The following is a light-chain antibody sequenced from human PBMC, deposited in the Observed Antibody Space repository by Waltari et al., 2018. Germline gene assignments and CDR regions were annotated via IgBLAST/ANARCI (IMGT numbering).Light chain of an antibody. CDR2: RNN. J-gene: IGLJ3*02. V-gene: IGLV1-47*01. CDR1: SSNIGSNY. Sequence: QSVLTQPPSASGTPGQRVTISCSGSSSNIGSNYVYWYQQLPGTAPQLLSYRNNQRPSGGPHRFSGLKSGTSASLAISGLRSEDEAEYYCAAWDDSLSGRVFGGGTKLTVL. CDR3: AAWDDSLSGRV.